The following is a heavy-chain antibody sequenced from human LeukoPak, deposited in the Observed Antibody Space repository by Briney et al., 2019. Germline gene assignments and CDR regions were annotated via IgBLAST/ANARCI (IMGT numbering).Heavy chain of an antibody. Sequence: GGSLRLSCAASGFTVSSNYMSWVRQAPGKGLEWVSVIYSGGSTYYADSVKGRFTISRDNSKNTLYLQMNSLRAEDTAVYYCARDFPIVGATTRDYWGQGTLVTVSS. J-gene: IGHJ4*02. CDR3: ARDFPIVGATTRDY. D-gene: IGHD1-26*01. CDR1: GFTVSSNY. CDR2: IYSGGST. V-gene: IGHV3-66*01.